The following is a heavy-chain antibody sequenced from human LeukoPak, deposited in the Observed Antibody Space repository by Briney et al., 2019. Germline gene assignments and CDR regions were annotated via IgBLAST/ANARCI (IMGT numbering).Heavy chain of an antibody. CDR2: IRSRAYGGTT. Sequence: GGSLRLSCAASGFTFSSYWMSWVRQAPGKGLEWVGFIRSRAYGGTTSYAASVKGRFTISRDNSKSIAYLQMNSLKTGDTAVYYCTRDRSNYDFWSGYYEGDGMDVWGQGTTVTVSS. D-gene: IGHD3-3*01. CDR3: TRDRSNYDFWSGYYEGDGMDV. CDR1: GFTFSSYW. J-gene: IGHJ6*02. V-gene: IGHV3-49*04.